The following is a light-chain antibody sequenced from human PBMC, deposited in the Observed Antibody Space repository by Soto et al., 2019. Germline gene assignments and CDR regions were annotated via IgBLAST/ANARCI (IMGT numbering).Light chain of an antibody. CDR2: WAS. Sequence: DIVMTQSPDSLAVSLGERATINCKSSQSVLYSSNNKNYLSWYQQKPGQPPKLLIYWASSRESGVPDQFSGSGSGTDFTLTISSLQAEDVAVYYCQQYYNIPWTFGQGTKVEIK. CDR1: QSVLYSSNNKNY. J-gene: IGKJ1*01. CDR3: QQYYNIPWT. V-gene: IGKV4-1*01.